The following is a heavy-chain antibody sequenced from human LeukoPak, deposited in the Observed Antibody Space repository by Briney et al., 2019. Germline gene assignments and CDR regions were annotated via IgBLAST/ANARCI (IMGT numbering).Heavy chain of an antibody. CDR1: GYTFTGYY. V-gene: IGHV1-2*02. CDR3: ARVFYWGPREVPPSAFDI. CDR2: INPNSGGT. D-gene: IGHD3-16*01. J-gene: IGHJ3*02. Sequence: ASVKVSCKASGYTFTGYYMHWVRQAPGQGLEWMGWINPNSGGTNYAQKFQGRVTMTRDTSISTAYMELSRLRSDDTAVYYCARVFYWGPREVPPSAFDIWGQGTMVTVSS.